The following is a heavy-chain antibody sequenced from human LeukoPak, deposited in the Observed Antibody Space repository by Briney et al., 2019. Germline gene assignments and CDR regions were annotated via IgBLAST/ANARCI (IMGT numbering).Heavy chain of an antibody. CDR2: IYYSGST. CDR1: GGSISSYY. V-gene: IGHV4-59*12. Sequence: PSETLSLTCTVSGGSISSYYWSWIRQPPGKGLEWIGYIYYSGSTNYNPSLKSRVTISVDTSKNQFSLKLSSVTAADTAVYYCASSHSSGWYLRLWALDYWGQGTLVTVSS. J-gene: IGHJ4*02. CDR3: ASSHSSGWYLRLWALDY. D-gene: IGHD6-19*01.